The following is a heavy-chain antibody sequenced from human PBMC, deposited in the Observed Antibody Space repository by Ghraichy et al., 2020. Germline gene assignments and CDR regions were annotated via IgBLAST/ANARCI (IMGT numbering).Heavy chain of an antibody. J-gene: IGHJ3*02. D-gene: IGHD3-16*02. Sequence: GGSLRLSCAASGFTFSSYAMSWVRQAPGKGLEWVSAISGSGGSTYYADSVKGRFTISRDNSKNTLYLQMNSLRAEDTAVYYCAKGTEGDYDYVWGSYRFALDIWGQGTMVTVSS. CDR3: AKGTEGDYDYVWGSYRFALDI. CDR2: ISGSGGST. CDR1: GFTFSSYA. V-gene: IGHV3-23*01.